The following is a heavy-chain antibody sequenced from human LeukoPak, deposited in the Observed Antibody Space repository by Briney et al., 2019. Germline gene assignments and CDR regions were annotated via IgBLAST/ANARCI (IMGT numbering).Heavy chain of an antibody. D-gene: IGHD5-18*01. Sequence: SVKVSCKTSGGTFSSSAITWVRQAPGQGLEWMGRIIPVLNITTYAQKFQGRVTITADTSSSTVYMELSSLRSEETAVYYCAKDQGLTAPPPYGLDVWGQGTTVIVSS. V-gene: IGHV1-69*04. J-gene: IGHJ6*02. CDR3: AKDQGLTAPPPYGLDV. CDR1: GGTFSSSA. CDR2: IIPVLNIT.